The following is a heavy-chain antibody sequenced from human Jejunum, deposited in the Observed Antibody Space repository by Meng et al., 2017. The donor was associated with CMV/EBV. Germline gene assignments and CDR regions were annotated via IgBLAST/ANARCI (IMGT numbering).Heavy chain of an antibody. CDR3: ARDGYDFRSGNHDAYDV. J-gene: IGHJ3*01. Sequence: LSSYEMNWVRPAPGKGLEWVSYIHNSGSVIYYAESVKGRFTISRDNAKNSLYLQMNSLRAEDTAVYYCARDGYDFRSGNHDAYDVWGRGTMVTVSS. V-gene: IGHV3-48*03. CDR1: LSSYE. CDR2: IHNSGSVI. D-gene: IGHD3-3*01.